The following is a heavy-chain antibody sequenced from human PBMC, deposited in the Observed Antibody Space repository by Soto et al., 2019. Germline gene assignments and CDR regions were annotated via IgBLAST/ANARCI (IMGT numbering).Heavy chain of an antibody. Sequence: EVQLLESGGGLVQPGGSLRLSCAASGFTFSSYAMSWVRQAPGKGLEWVSAISGSGSTIYYADSVKGRFTISRDNAKNSLYLQMNSLRAEDTAVYYCARDSPTVTTVAFDIWGQGTMVTVSS. D-gene: IGHD4-17*01. CDR3: ARDSPTVTTVAFDI. CDR1: GFTFSSYA. V-gene: IGHV3-23*01. J-gene: IGHJ3*02. CDR2: ISGSGSTI.